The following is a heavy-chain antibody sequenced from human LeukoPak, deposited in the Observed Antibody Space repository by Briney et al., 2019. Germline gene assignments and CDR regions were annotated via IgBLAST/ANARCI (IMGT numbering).Heavy chain of an antibody. CDR3: AKSGLSRFDY. J-gene: IGHJ4*02. CDR2: ISGSGGST. V-gene: IGHV3-23*01. CDR1: GFTFSSNG. D-gene: IGHD4/OR15-4a*01. Sequence: PGGSLRLSCAASGFTFSSNGMSWVRQAPGKGLEWVSGISGSGGSTYYADSVKGRFTISRDNSKNTLSLQMNSLRAEDTAVYYCAKSGLSRFDYWGQGTLVTVSS.